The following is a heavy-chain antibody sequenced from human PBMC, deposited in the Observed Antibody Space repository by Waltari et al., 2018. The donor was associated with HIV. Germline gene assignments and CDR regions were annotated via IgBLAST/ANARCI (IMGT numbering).Heavy chain of an antibody. CDR1: GFDLRSST. CDR2: TRGEAAWE. J-gene: IGHJ3*02. V-gene: IGHV3-30*09. Sequence: QVQLVESGGGVVQPGKSLRLSCAPSGFDLRSSTMNWVRQAPGKGLELEAITRGEAAWEKHADSVKGRFVVYRDNSRNTMSLKMNSMRPDDTGIYYCGRDEKGGSEDGFDIWGQGTRVTVSS. CDR3: GRDEKGGSEDGFDI.